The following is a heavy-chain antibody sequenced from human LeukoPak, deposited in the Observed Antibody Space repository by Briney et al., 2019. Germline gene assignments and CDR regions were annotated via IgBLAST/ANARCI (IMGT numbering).Heavy chain of an antibody. D-gene: IGHD2-2*01. J-gene: IGHJ4*02. CDR2: IYYTGST. CDR3: ARASGCSSTSCYAGSFDY. V-gene: IGHV4-59*01. CDR1: GGSISSYY. Sequence: SETLSLTCTVSGGSISSYYWSWIRQPPGKGLEWIGYIYYTGSTNYNPSLKSRVTISVDTSKNQFSLKLNSVTAADTAVYYCARASGCSSTSCYAGSFDYWGQGTLVTVSS.